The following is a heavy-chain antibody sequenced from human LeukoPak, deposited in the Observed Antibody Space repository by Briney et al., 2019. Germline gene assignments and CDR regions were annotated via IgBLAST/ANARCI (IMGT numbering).Heavy chain of an antibody. D-gene: IGHD2-2*02. Sequence: GGSLRLSCAASGFTVSSNDMSWVRQAPGKGLEWVSAIYSGGSTYYADSVKGRFTISRDNSKNTLYLQMNSLRAEDTAVYYCTTDTDCSSTSCYTNWFDPWGQGTLVTVSS. CDR3: TTDTDCSSTSCYTNWFDP. CDR2: IYSGGST. V-gene: IGHV3-53*01. CDR1: GFTVSSND. J-gene: IGHJ5*02.